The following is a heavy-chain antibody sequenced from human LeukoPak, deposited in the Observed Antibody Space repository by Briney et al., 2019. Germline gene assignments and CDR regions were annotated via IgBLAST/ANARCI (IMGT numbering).Heavy chain of an antibody. CDR1: GGSISSYY. D-gene: IGHD1-26*01. J-gene: IGHJ4*02. CDR2: IYTSGST. CDR3: ASLGGTYDY. V-gene: IGHV4-4*09. Sequence: KPSETLSLTCTVSGGSISSYYWSWIRQPPGKGLEWIGYIYTSGSTNYNPSLKSRVTISIDTSKNQVSLKLSSVTAGDTAVYYCASLGGTYDYWGQGTLVTVSS.